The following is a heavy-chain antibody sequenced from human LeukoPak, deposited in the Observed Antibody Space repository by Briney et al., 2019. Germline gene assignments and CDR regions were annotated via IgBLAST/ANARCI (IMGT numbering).Heavy chain of an antibody. CDR2: IYYSGST. J-gene: IGHJ3*02. Sequence: PSETLSLTCTVSGGSISSSSYYWGWIRQPPGKGLEWIGSIYYSGSTYYNPSLKSRVTISVDTSKNQFSLKLSSVTAADTAVYYCARDGDSGSYFFVHDAFDIWGQGTMVTVSS. V-gene: IGHV4-39*07. D-gene: IGHD1-26*01. CDR1: GGSISSSSYY. CDR3: ARDGDSGSYFFVHDAFDI.